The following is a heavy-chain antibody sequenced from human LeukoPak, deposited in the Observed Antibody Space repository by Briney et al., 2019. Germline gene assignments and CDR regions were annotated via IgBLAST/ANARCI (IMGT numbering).Heavy chain of an antibody. CDR1: GFPFSNYW. CDR3: VRADTARGGPNY. Sequence: QSGGSLRLSCAASGFPFSNYWMTWVRQAPGKGLEWVEWVANIKYDGSEIYYIDSVKGRFTISRDNAKNSLYLQMNSLRVEDTAVYYCVRADTARGGPNYWGQGALVTVSS. CDR2: IKYDGSEI. J-gene: IGHJ4*02. V-gene: IGHV3-7*01. D-gene: IGHD5-18*01.